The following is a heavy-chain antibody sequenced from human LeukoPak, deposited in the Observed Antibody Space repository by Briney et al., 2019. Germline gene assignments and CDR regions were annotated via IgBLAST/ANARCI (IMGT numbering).Heavy chain of an antibody. V-gene: IGHV4-39*01. CDR3: ARQWYSSGWYGD. J-gene: IGHJ4*02. CDR1: GGPISSSPYY. D-gene: IGHD6-19*01. Sequence: PSETLSLTCCVSGGPISSSPYYWGWIRQSPGKGLEWIGNIYYSGSTHYNPSLKSRLTISVDTSKNLFSLKLTSVTAADTAIYYCARQWYSSGWYGDWGQGILVTVSS. CDR2: IYYSGST.